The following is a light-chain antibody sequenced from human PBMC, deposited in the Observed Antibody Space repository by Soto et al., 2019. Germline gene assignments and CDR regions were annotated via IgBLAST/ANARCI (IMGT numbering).Light chain of an antibody. CDR3: HQSFITPPLT. CDR2: GAS. V-gene: IGKV1-39*01. CDR1: QSISTY. J-gene: IGKJ4*01. Sequence: DIQMTQSPSSLSASIGDRITITCRASQSISTYLNWYQQKPGKAHRLLIYGASTLQIGVPSRFSGSGSATDYTLTISSLQPEDFATYFCHQSFITPPLTFGGGTKVEMK.